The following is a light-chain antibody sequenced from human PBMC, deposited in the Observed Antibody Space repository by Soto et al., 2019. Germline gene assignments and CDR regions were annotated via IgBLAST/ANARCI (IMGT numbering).Light chain of an antibody. V-gene: IGKV3-11*01. Sequence: EIVLTQSPATLSLSPGERATLSCRASQSVSIYLAWYQQKPGQAPRLLIYDASNRVIGIPARFSGSGSGTDFTLTISSLEPEDFALYYCQQRSSWPLTFGGGTKVEIK. CDR3: QQRSSWPLT. CDR2: DAS. J-gene: IGKJ4*02. CDR1: QSVSIY.